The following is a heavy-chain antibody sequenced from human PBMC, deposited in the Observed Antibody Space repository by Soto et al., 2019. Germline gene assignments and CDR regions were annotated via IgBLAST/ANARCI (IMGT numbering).Heavy chain of an antibody. CDR3: ARGWVSEHCFDY. CDR1: GGSISSSSYY. V-gene: IGHV4-39*07. CDR2: IYYSGST. J-gene: IGHJ4*02. Sequence: SETLSLTCTVSGGSISSSSYYWGWIRQPPGKGLEWIGSIYYSGSTYYNPSLKSRVTISVDTSKNQFSLKLSSVTAADTAVYYCARGWVSEHCFDYWGQGTLVTVSS. D-gene: IGHD3-16*01.